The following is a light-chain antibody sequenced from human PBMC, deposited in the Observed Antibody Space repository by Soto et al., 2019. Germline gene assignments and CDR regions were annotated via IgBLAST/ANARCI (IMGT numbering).Light chain of an antibody. J-gene: IGLJ3*02. V-gene: IGLV1-47*02. CDR1: SYNLGSNY. CDR3: APWDDSLSGWV. CDR2: SNN. Sequence: QSVLTQPPSASGTPGQRVTISCSGSSYNLGSNYVYWYQQLPGTAPKLLIYSNNQRPSGVPDRFSGSKSGTSASLAISGLRSEDEADYYCAPWDDSLSGWVFGGGTKLTVL.